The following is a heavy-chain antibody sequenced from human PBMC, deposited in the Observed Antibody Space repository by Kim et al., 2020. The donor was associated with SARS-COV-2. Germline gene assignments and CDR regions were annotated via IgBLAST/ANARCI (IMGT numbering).Heavy chain of an antibody. V-gene: IGHV1-45*02. D-gene: IGHD3-16*01. Sequence: NNAQKFQDRVTITRDRAMSTAYMELSSLRSEDTAMYYCASLGGGEVGMDVWGQGTTVTVSS. CDR3: ASLGGGEVGMDV. J-gene: IGHJ6*02.